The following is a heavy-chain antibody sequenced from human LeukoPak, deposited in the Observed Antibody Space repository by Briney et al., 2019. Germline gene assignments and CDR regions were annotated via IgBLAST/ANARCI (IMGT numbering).Heavy chain of an antibody. D-gene: IGHD1-26*01. CDR1: GFTFSSYAM. Sequence: GSLRLSCAASGFTFSSYAMSWVRQPPGKGLEWIGEIYHSGSTNYNPSLKSRVTISVDKSKNQLSLKLSSVTAADTAVYYCAGAGGWELPGAFDYWGQGTLVTVSS. CDR3: AGAGGWELPGAFDY. CDR2: IYHSGST. J-gene: IGHJ4*02. V-gene: IGHV4-4*02.